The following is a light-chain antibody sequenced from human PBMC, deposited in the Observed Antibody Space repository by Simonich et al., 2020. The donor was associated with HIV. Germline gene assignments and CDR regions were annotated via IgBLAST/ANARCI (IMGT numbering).Light chain of an antibody. Sequence: EIVMTQSPATLSVSPGERATLSCRASQSVSSTLAWYWQKPGQAPRLLIYGASTRVNGIPARFSGSGSGTEFTLTISSLQSEDFGVYYCQQYNNWPLTFGGGTKVEIK. J-gene: IGKJ4*01. CDR1: QSVSST. CDR3: QQYNNWPLT. V-gene: IGKV3-15*01. CDR2: GAS.